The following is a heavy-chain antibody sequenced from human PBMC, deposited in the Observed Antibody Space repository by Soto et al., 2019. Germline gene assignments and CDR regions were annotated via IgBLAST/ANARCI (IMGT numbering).Heavy chain of an antibody. J-gene: IGHJ5*02. CDR1: GDSISSYY. Sequence: QVQLQESGPGLVKPSETLSLTCTVSGDSISSYYWGWIRQPPGKGLEWIGYIHYSGSTNYNPSLKSRDTISVDTPKNQFSLKVNSMTAADTAVYYCARGGLAARKGRWFDPWGQGTLVTVSS. CDR2: IHYSGST. V-gene: IGHV4-59*01. D-gene: IGHD6-6*01. CDR3: ARGGLAARKGRWFDP.